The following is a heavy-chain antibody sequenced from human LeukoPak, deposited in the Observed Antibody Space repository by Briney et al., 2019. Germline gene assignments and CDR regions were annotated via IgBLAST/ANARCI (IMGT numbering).Heavy chain of an antibody. CDR1: GYTFTGYY. D-gene: IGHD3-9*01. Sequence: GASVKVSCKASGYTFTGYYMHWVRQAPGQGLEWMGWINPNSGGTNYAQKFQGRVTMTRDTSISTAYMELSRLRSEDTAVYYCAKTPYDILTSLPPSYYYYGMDVWGKGTTVTVSS. V-gene: IGHV1-2*02. CDR2: INPNSGGT. J-gene: IGHJ6*04. CDR3: AKTPYDILTSLPPSYYYYGMDV.